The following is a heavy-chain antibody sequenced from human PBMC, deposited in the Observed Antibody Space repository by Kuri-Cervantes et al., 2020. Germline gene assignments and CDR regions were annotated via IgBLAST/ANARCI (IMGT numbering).Heavy chain of an antibody. V-gene: IGHV3-21*04. CDR2: ISSSSYI. J-gene: IGHJ4*02. Sequence: GGSLRLSCAASGFTFSSYSMNWVRQAPGKGLEWVSSISSSSYIYYADSVKGRFTISRDNAKNSLYLQMISLRAEDTAFYYCARLEGKGWFGEVLGYWGQGTLVTVSS. D-gene: IGHD3-10*01. CDR1: GFTFSSYS. CDR3: ARLEGKGWFGEVLGY.